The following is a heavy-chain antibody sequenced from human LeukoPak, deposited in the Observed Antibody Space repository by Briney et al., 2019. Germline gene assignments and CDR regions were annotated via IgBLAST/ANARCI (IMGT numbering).Heavy chain of an antibody. Sequence: PGGSLRLSCAASGFTFSSSAMSWVRQAPGKGLEWVSAISGSGGSTYYADSVKGRFTISRDNSKNTLYLQMNSLRAEDTAVYYCAKVDGSGSLRYFQHWGKGTLVTVSS. CDR3: AKVDGSGSLRYFQH. CDR1: GFTFSSSA. J-gene: IGHJ1*01. CDR2: ISGSGGST. D-gene: IGHD3-10*01. V-gene: IGHV3-23*01.